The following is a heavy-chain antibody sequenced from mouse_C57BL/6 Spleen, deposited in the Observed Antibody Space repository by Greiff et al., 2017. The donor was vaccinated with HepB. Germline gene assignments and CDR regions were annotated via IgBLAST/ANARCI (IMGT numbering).Heavy chain of an antibody. CDR3: ARSVSAEWYLDV. J-gene: IGHJ1*03. D-gene: IGHD1-2*01. CDR2: IYPRSGNT. V-gene: IGHV1-81*01. CDR1: GYTFTSYG. Sequence: QVQLQQSGAELARPGASVKLSCKASGYTFTSYGISWVKQSTGQGLEWIGEIYPRSGNTYYNEKFKGKATLTADKSSSAAYMELRSLTSEDSAVYFCARSVSAEWYLDVWGTGTTVTVSS.